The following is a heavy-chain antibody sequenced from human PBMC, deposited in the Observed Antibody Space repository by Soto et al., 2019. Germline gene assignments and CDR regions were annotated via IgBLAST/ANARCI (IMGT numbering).Heavy chain of an antibody. J-gene: IGHJ4*02. V-gene: IGHV4-61*01. Sequence: QVQLQESGPGLVKPSERLSLTCTVSGGSLNSSSHYWSWIRQPPGKGLEWIGYIHYFGSTKYNPSLESRVVISVDTSKNQFSLKVPSVTAADTAIYFCARGGSYVGFDSWGQGARVTVSS. CDR1: GGSLNSSSHY. CDR3: ARGGSYVGFDS. CDR2: IHYFGST. D-gene: IGHD1-26*01.